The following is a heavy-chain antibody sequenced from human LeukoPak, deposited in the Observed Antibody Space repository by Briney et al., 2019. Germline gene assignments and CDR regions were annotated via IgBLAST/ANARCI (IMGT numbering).Heavy chain of an antibody. D-gene: IGHD6-19*01. CDR1: GFSFSSYW. V-gene: IGHV3-7*01. J-gene: IGHJ4*02. Sequence: PGGSLRLSCAASGFSFSSYWMSWVRQAPGKGLEWVANIQSDGSVQQYVDSVKGRLTISRDNAKNSLYLQMNSLRAEDTAVYYCARIPRGSGWSFLDFRGQGTLVTVTS. CDR2: IQSDGSVQ. CDR3: ARIPRGSGWSFLDF.